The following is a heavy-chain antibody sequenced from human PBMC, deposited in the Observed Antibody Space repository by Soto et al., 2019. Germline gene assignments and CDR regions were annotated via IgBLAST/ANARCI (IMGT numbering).Heavy chain of an antibody. V-gene: IGHV3-23*01. CDR1: GFTFSSYA. Sequence: EVQLLESGGGLVQPGGSLRLSCAASGFTFSSYAMSWVRQAPGKGLEWVSAISGSGGSTYYADSVKGRFTISRDNSKNTVYLQRNSLRAEDTAVYYCAGGGLRLGELSFAFDYWGQGTLVTVSS. D-gene: IGHD3-16*02. CDR3: AGGGLRLGELSFAFDY. J-gene: IGHJ4*02. CDR2: ISGSGGST.